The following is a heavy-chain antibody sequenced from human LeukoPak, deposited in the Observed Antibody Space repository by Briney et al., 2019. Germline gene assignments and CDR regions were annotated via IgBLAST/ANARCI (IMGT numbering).Heavy chain of an antibody. J-gene: IGHJ4*02. V-gene: IGHV1-18*01. CDR1: GYTFTIYG. CDR3: ARDQHDHVWGSYRPYFEY. D-gene: IGHD3-16*02. CDR2: INTYNGNT. Sequence: ASVTVSCKASGYTFTIYGISWVRQAPGPGLEWMGSINTYNGNTKYVQNLQGRVTMTTDTSTNTAYMELRSLRSDDTAVYYCARDQHDHVWGSYRPYFEYWGQGTLVTASS.